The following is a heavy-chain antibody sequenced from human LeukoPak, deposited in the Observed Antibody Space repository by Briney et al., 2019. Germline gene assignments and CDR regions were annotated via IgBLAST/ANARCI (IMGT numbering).Heavy chain of an antibody. D-gene: IGHD3-10*01. CDR1: GYSISSGYY. CDR2: IYHSGST. J-gene: IGHJ4*02. V-gene: IGHV4-38-2*01. CDR3: ARGSYGSGSYYAPFDY. Sequence: SETLSPTRAVSGYSISSGYYWGWIRQPPGKGLEWIGSIYHSGSTYYNPSLKSRVTISVDTSKNQFSLKLSSVTAADTAVYYCARGSYGSGSYYAPFDYWGQGTLVTVSS.